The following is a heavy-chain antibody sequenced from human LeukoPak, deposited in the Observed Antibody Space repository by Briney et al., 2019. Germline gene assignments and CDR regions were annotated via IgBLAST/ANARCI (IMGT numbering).Heavy chain of an antibody. CDR1: GFTFSSYA. V-gene: IGHV3-23*01. CDR2: ISGSGGST. J-gene: IGHJ4*02. Sequence: GGSLRLSCAASGFTFSSYAMSWVRQAPGKGLEWVSAISGSGGSTYYADSVKGRFTISRDNSKNTLYLQMNSLRAEDTAVYYCARDQAGAYYFDYWGQGTLVTVSS. CDR3: ARDQAGAYYFDY.